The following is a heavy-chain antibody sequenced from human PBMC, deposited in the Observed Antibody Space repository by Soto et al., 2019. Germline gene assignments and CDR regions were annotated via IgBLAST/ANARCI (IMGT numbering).Heavy chain of an antibody. Sequence: EVQLLESGGALVQPGGSLRLSCAASGFTFSFCAMSWVRQAPGKGLEWVSSMRGSGGDTYYADSVKGRFTISRDNSKNSLYLQMNSLRVEDTAGYYCVKGHSDSYYYFDYWGQGTLVTVSS. J-gene: IGHJ4*02. D-gene: IGHD3-22*01. CDR1: GFTFSFCA. CDR3: VKGHSDSYYYFDY. CDR2: MRGSGGDT. V-gene: IGHV3-23*01.